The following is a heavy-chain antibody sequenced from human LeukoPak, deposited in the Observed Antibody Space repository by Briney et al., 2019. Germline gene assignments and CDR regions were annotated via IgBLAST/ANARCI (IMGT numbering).Heavy chain of an antibody. CDR1: GYTFTSYG. V-gene: IGHV1-18*01. J-gene: IGHJ4*02. CDR2: ISAYNGNT. CDR3: ARLRGGHITMIDDELDY. D-gene: IGHD3-22*01. Sequence: ASVKVSCTASGYTFTSYGISWVRQAPGQGLEWMGWISAYNGNTNYAQKLQGRVTMTTDTSTSTAYMELRSLRSDDTAVYYCARLRGGHITMIDDELDYWGQGTLVTVSS.